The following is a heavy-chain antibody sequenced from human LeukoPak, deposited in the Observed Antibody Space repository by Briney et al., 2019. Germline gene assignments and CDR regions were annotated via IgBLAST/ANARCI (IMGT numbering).Heavy chain of an antibody. Sequence: GGSLRLSCAASGFTFSSYWMSWVRQAPGKGLEWVANIKQDGSEKYYVDSVKGRFTISRDNAKNSLYLQMNSLRAEDAAVYYCARGTYYYGSGSYYDYWGQGTLVTVSS. CDR1: GFTFSSYW. J-gene: IGHJ4*02. CDR3: ARGTYYYGSGSYYDY. V-gene: IGHV3-7*01. CDR2: IKQDGSEK. D-gene: IGHD3-10*01.